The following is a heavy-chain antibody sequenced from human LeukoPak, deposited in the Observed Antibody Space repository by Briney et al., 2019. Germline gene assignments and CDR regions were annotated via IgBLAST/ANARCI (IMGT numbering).Heavy chain of an antibody. V-gene: IGHV1-2*02. CDR2: ITPNNGGT. J-gene: IGHJ6*03. D-gene: IGHD1-14*01. CDR3: ATSFSQITSSAYYYMDV. Sequence: ASVKVSCKASGYTFTGYYVHWVRKAPGQGLEWMGWITPNNGGTNYAQRLQGRVTMTWDTSITTAYMELSGLTSDDTSVYFCATSFSQITSSAYYYMDVWGTATSVTVSS. CDR1: GYTFTGYY.